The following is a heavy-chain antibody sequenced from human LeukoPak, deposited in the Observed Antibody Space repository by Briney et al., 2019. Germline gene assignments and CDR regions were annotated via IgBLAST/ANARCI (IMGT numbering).Heavy chain of an antibody. J-gene: IGHJ6*03. CDR2: IDHSGST. D-gene: IGHD6-13*01. CDR1: GYSISSGYY. CDR3: ASLSSWYGVYYYYYMDV. V-gene: IGHV4-38-2*01. Sequence: SETLSLTCAVSGYSISSGYYWGRIRQPPGKGLERIGGIDHSGSTYYNPYLKSRVTISVDTSKTQFSLKLSSVTAADTAVYYCASLSSWYGVYYYYYMDVWGKGTTVTVSS.